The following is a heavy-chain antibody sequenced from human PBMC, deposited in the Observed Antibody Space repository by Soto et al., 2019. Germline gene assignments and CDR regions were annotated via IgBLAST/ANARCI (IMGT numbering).Heavy chain of an antibody. CDR2: IYYTGSS. J-gene: IGHJ4*02. Sequence: QVQLQESGPGLVKPSETLSLTCSVSGGSISSYYWSWIRQPPGKGLEWIGYIYYTGSSNYNPSLKSRVTMSVDLSRNQFSLRLTSVTTADTAIYYCARGPNYDFWSGYFRGWGQGTLVTVSS. D-gene: IGHD3-3*01. V-gene: IGHV4-59*01. CDR1: GGSISSYY. CDR3: ARGPNYDFWSGYFRG.